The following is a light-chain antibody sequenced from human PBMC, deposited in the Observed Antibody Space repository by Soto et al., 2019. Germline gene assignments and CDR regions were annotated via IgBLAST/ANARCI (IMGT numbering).Light chain of an antibody. CDR2: DAS. CDR1: QSVSKW. J-gene: IGKJ1*01. V-gene: IGKV1-5*01. Sequence: DITMTQSPSTLSADAGDRVIITCRASQSVSKWLAWYQQKPGKAPTLLMYDASNLQGGVPFRFSGSGSGTEFTLTISSLQPEDFATFFCQQSYNRPRTFGQGTKVDIK. CDR3: QQSYNRPRT.